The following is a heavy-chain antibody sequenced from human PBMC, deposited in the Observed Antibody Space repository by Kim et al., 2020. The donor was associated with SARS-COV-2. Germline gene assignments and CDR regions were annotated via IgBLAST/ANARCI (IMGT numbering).Heavy chain of an antibody. D-gene: IGHD6-6*01. CDR3: ARSIAGSYYYGMDV. J-gene: IGHJ6*02. Sequence: ADSGKGRFTISRDKSKNPLYLQMNSLGAGDTAVYYCARSIAGSYYYGMDVWGQGTTVTVSS. V-gene: IGHV3-30*01.